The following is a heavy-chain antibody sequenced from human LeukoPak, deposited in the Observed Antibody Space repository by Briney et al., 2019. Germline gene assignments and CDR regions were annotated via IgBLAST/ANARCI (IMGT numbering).Heavy chain of an antibody. J-gene: IGHJ4*02. CDR3: ARMGGSSWSNFDY. CDR1: GGSISSYY. Sequence: SETLSLTCTVSGGSISSYYWSWIRQPPGKGLEWIGYIYYSGSTNYNPSLKSRVTISVDTSKNQFSLKLSSVTAADTAVYYCARMGGSSWSNFDYWGQGTLVTVSS. CDR2: IYYSGST. D-gene: IGHD6-13*01. V-gene: IGHV4-59*01.